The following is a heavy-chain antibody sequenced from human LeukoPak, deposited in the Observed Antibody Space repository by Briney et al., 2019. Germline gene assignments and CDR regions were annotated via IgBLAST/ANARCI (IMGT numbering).Heavy chain of an antibody. D-gene: IGHD1-26*01. CDR2: INHSGST. J-gene: IGHJ1*01. CDR1: GGSISSSSYY. Sequence: SETLSLTCTVSGGSISSSSYYWGWIRQPPGKGLEWIGEINHSGSTNYNPSLKSRVTISVDTSKNQFSLKLSSVTAADTAVYYCARGGAFQHWGQGTLVTVSS. V-gene: IGHV4-39*07. CDR3: ARGGAFQH.